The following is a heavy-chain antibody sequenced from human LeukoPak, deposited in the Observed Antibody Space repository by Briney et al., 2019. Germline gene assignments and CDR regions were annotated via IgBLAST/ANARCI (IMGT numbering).Heavy chain of an antibody. CDR1: GFTFSSYA. CDR2: ISGSGGST. J-gene: IGHJ5*02. D-gene: IGHD2-2*01. CDR3: AKDFRSNRYCSSTSCYANWFDP. Sequence: GGSLRLSCAASGFTFSSYAMSWVRQAPGKGLEWVSAISGSGGSTHYADSVKGRSTISRDNSKNTLYLQMNSLRAEDTAVYYCAKDFRSNRYCSSTSCYANWFDPWGQGTLVTVSS. V-gene: IGHV3-23*01.